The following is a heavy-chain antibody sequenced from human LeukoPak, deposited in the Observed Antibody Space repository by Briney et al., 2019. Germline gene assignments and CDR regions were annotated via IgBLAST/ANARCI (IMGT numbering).Heavy chain of an antibody. CDR3: TSSVSYCSGGSCSDY. CDR2: IRSKAYGGTT. V-gene: IGHV3-49*04. Sequence: GRSLRLSCAASGFTFSSYGMHWVRQAPGKGLEWVGFIRSKAYGGTTEYAASVKGRFTISRDDSKSIAYLQMNSLKTEDTAVYYCTSSVSYCSGGSCSDYWGQGTLVTVSS. J-gene: IGHJ4*02. CDR1: GFTFSSYG. D-gene: IGHD2-15*01.